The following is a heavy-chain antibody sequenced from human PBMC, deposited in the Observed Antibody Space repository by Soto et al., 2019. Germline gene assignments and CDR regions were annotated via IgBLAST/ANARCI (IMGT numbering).Heavy chain of an antibody. D-gene: IGHD5-18*01. V-gene: IGHV3-23*01. CDR1: GFTFSSYA. Sequence: GALKLSCPAAGFTFSSYAMSWVRQAPGKGLDWVSAIIGSGGSTYYADSVKGRFTISRDNSKNTLYLQMNSLRAEDTAVYYCAITRRGYSYGPSDYWGQGTLVTVSS. J-gene: IGHJ4*02. CDR2: IIGSGGST. CDR3: AITRRGYSYGPSDY.